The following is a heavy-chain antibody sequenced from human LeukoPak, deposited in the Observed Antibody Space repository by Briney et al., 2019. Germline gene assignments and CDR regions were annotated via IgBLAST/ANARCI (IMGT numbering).Heavy chain of an antibody. CDR2: IYSGGST. D-gene: IGHD1-26*01. Sequence: PGGSLRLSCAASGFTVSNNYMSWVRQAPGKGLEWVSVIYSGGSTYYADSVKGRFTISRDNSKNTLYLQMNSLRAEDTAVYYCAKSIVGATFDYWGQGTLVTVSS. CDR1: GFTVSNNY. V-gene: IGHV3-53*01. J-gene: IGHJ4*02. CDR3: AKSIVGATFDY.